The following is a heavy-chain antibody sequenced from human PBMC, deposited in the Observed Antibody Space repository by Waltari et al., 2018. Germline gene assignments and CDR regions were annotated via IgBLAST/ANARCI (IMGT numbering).Heavy chain of an antibody. CDR3: ARGKGVVPAAIGFDP. CDR2: INPNSGGT. Sequence: QVQLVQSGAEVKKPGASVKVSCKASGYTFTGYYMHWVRKAPGQGLEWIGWINPNSGGTNYAQKFQGRVTMTRDTSISTAYMELSRLRSDDTAVYYCARGKGVVPAAIGFDPWGQGTLVTVSS. D-gene: IGHD2-2*01. J-gene: IGHJ5*02. V-gene: IGHV1-2*02. CDR1: GYTFTGYY.